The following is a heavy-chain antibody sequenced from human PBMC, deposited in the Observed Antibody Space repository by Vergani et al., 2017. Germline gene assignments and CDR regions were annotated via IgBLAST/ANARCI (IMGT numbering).Heavy chain of an antibody. CDR2: IYSTGST. CDR1: GDSISSCVYY. D-gene: IGHD3-22*01. V-gene: IGHV4-31*01. J-gene: IGHJ4*02. CDR3: ARMGGYDEGDAFRIGYFDS. Sequence: QVQLQESGPGLVKPSQTLSLTCSVSGDSISSCVYYWNWLRRHPGKGLQWIGYIYSTGSTHHNPSLRRLINMSVDTSKNQFSLKLNSVTAADTAMYYCARMGGYDEGDAFRIGYFDSWGPGILVTVSS.